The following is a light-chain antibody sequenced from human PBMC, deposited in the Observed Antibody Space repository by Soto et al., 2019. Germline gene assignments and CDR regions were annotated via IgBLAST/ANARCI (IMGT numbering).Light chain of an antibody. CDR2: DVS. J-gene: IGLJ3*02. CDR1: SSDVGGYNF. V-gene: IGLV2-11*01. CDR3: CSYAGSYTLV. Sequence: QSALTQPRSVSGSPGQSVTISCTGTSSDVGGYNFVSWYQHHPGKAPKLMIYDVSKWPSGVPDRFSGSKSGSTASLTISGLQAEDEADYYCCSYAGSYTLVFGGGTKLTVL.